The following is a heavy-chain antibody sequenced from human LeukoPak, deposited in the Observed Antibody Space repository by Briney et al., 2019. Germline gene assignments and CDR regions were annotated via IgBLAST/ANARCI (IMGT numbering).Heavy chain of an antibody. J-gene: IGHJ6*02. V-gene: IGHV3-33*08. CDR3: ARDSPHYYGMDV. CDR2: IWYDGSNK. CDR1: GFTFSSYW. Sequence: GGSLRLSCAASGFTFSSYWMSWVRQAPGKGLEWVAVIWYDGSNKYYADSVKGRFTISRDNSKNTLYLQMNSLRAEDTAVYYCARDSPHYYGMDVWGQGTTVTVSS.